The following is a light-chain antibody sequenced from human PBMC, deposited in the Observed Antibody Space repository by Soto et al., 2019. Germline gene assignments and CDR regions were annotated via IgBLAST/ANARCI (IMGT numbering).Light chain of an antibody. CDR2: GAS. Sequence: EIVLTQSPGTLSLSPGERATLSCRASQSVSSSYLAWYQQKPGQAPRLLIYGASRRATAIPDRFSGSGSGTDFILTISRLEPEDFAVYYCQQYDSSPRTFGQGTKVEIK. CDR1: QSVSSSY. CDR3: QQYDSSPRT. V-gene: IGKV3-20*01. J-gene: IGKJ1*01.